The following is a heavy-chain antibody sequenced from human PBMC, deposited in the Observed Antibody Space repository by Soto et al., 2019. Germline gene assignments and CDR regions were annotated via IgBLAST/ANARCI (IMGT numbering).Heavy chain of an antibody. Sequence: EVQLVESGGGLVQPGRSLRLSCAASGFTFDDDAMHWVRQAPGKGLEWVSGISWNSGSIGYADSGKGRFTISRDNAKNSLYMQMHSLRAEDTALYYCAKDNSDILTGYSSNNYFDYWGQGTLVTVSS. V-gene: IGHV3-9*01. CDR1: GFTFDDDA. J-gene: IGHJ4*02. CDR2: ISWNSGSI. CDR3: AKDNSDILTGYSSNNYFDY. D-gene: IGHD3-9*01.